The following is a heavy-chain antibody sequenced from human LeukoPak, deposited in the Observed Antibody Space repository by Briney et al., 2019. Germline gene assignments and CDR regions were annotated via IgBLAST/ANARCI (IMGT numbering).Heavy chain of an antibody. CDR2: ISWDGGST. CDR3: ARPAKRYYYDSSGYYYVY. V-gene: IGHV3-43*01. J-gene: IGHJ4*02. CDR1: GFTVRSNY. D-gene: IGHD3-22*01. Sequence: GGSLRLSCVASGFTVRSNYMSWVRQAPGKGLEWVSLISWDGGSTYYADSVKGRFTISRDNSKNSLYLQMNSLRTEDTALYYCARPAKRYYYDSSGYYYVYWGQGTLVTVSS.